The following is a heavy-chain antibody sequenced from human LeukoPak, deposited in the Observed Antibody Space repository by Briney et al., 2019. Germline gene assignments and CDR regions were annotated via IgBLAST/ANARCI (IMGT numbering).Heavy chain of an antibody. J-gene: IGHJ4*02. CDR1: GYTFTGYY. CDR3: ARVGATGATADN. Sequence: ASVKVSCKASGYTFTGYYMHWVRQAPGQGLEWMGWINPNSGGTNYAQKFQGGVTMTRDTSISTAYMELSRLRSEDTAVYFCARVGATGATADNWGQGTLVTVSS. V-gene: IGHV1-2*02. CDR2: INPNSGGT. D-gene: IGHD2-21*02.